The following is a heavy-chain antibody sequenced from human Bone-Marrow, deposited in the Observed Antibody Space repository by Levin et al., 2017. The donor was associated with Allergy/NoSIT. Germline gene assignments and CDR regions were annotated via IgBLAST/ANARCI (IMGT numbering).Heavy chain of an antibody. D-gene: IGHD2-21*01. J-gene: IGHJ4*02. CDR2: LSSRGDYT. CDR3: ARAGTLYSLDY. CDR1: GFIFSDYY. V-gene: IGHV3-11*05. Sequence: PGGSLRLSCAASGFIFSDYYMTWIRQAPGKGLEWIAYLSSRGDYTNYADSVKGRFTISRDNPNNSLNLQMNSLRHEDTALYFCARAGTLYSLDYWGQGTQVTVSS.